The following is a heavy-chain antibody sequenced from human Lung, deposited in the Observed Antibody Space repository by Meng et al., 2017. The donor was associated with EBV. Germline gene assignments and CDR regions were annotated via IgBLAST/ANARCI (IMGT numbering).Heavy chain of an antibody. Sequence: EVQLVESGGGRVKPGGSXXXXCAXXGFTFSSHSMNWVRQAPGTGLEWVSSISSSSVYIYYADSVKGRFTISRDNAKNSLYLQMNSLRAEDTAVYYCTRGSDCSGGSCYKWGDDYWGQGTLVTVSS. D-gene: IGHD2-15*01. CDR3: TRGSDCSGGSCYKWGDDY. J-gene: IGHJ4*02. CDR1: GFTFSSHS. V-gene: IGHV3-21*01. CDR2: ISSSSVYI.